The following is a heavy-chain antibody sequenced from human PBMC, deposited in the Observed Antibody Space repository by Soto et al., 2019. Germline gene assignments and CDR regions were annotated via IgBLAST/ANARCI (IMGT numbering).Heavy chain of an antibody. CDR2: IYYSGST. CDR1: GGSISSYY. CDR3: ARDISGWYQGYYYGMDV. Sequence: QVQLQESGPGLVKPSETLSLTCTVSGGSISSYYWSWIRQPPGKGLEWIGYIYYSGSTNYNPSLKSRVTISVDTSKNQFSLKLSSVTAADTAVYYCARDISGWYQGYYYGMDVWGQGTTVTVSS. D-gene: IGHD6-19*01. J-gene: IGHJ6*02. V-gene: IGHV4-59*01.